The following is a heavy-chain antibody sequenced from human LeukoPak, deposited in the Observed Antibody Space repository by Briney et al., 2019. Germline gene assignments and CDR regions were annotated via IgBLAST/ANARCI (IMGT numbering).Heavy chain of an antibody. CDR3: ARVKKLMPEFEF. V-gene: IGHV1-2*02. CDR2: INPISGGT. Sequence: GASVKVSCKASGYTFTGYYMHWVRQAPGQGLGWMGWINPISGGTNYAQKFQGRVSMTRDTSINTAYMDLTNLRSDDTAIFYCARVKKLMPEFEFWGQGTLVTVSS. J-gene: IGHJ4*02. CDR1: GYTFTGYY. D-gene: IGHD2-2*01.